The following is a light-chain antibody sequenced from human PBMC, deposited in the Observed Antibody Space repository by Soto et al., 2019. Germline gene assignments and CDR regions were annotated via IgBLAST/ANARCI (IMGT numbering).Light chain of an antibody. V-gene: IGLV2-14*01. CDR1: SSDVGGYNL. Sequence: QSALTQPPSASGSPGQSVAISCTGTSSDVGGYNLVSWYQQRPGEAPKLIISEVRNRPSGISYRFTGSKSGNTASLTISGLQAEDEADYYCSSYTTTSTLVFGGGTQLTVL. J-gene: IGLJ3*02. CDR3: SSYTTTSTLV. CDR2: EVR.